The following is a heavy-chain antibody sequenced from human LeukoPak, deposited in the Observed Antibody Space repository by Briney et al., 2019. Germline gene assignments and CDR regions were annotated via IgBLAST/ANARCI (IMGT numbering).Heavy chain of an antibody. V-gene: IGHV4-59*01. CDR2: TYYSGTT. CDR1: GGSISYYY. D-gene: IGHD4-17*01. Sequence: PSETLSLTCTVSGGSISYYYWSWIRQSPGKGLEWIGYTYYSGTTNYNPSLKSRVTISVDTPKNQFSLQLRSVTAADTAVYYCAREDPQTTVPEGMDVWGQGTTVTVSS. J-gene: IGHJ6*02. CDR3: AREDPQTTVPEGMDV.